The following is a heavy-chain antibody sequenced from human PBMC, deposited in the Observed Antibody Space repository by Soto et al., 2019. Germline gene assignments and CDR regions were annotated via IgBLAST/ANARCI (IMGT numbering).Heavy chain of an antibody. J-gene: IGHJ6*02. CDR3: ARSSSVVGHYYYYGMDV. D-gene: IGHD6-19*01. V-gene: IGHV3-11*03. Sequence: GGSLRLSCAASGFPFSDYYMSWIRQAPGKGLEWVSSIGGSSSYTNNADSVKGRFTTSRDDSKNTLNLQMNSLRVEDTAVYYYARSSSVVGHYYYYGMDVWGQGTTVTVSS. CDR1: GFPFSDYY. CDR2: IGGSSSYT.